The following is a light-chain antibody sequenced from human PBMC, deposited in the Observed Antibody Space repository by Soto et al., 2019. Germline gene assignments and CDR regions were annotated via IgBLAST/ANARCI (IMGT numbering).Light chain of an antibody. CDR3: SSYTSSRNYV. CDR2: EVS. V-gene: IGLV2-14*01. Sequence: QSALTQPASVSGSQGQSITISCTGTSSDVVGYNYVSWYQQHPGKATKLMISEVSNRPSGFSNRFSGSKSGNTASLTISGLQAEDEADYYCSSYTSSRNYVFGTGTKLTVL. CDR1: SSDVVGYNY. J-gene: IGLJ1*01.